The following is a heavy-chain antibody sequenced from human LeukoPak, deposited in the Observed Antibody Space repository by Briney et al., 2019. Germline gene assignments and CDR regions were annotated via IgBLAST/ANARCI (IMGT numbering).Heavy chain of an antibody. V-gene: IGHV3-48*01. CDR3: ARDTSYYYYGMDV. CDR1: GFTFTSYS. D-gene: IGHD2-2*01. CDR2: ISSSSSTI. Sequence: PGGSLRLSCAASGFTFTSYSMNWVRQAPGKGLEWVSYISSSSSTIYYADSVKGRFTISRDNAKNLLYLQMNSLRAEDTAVYYCARDTSYYYYGMDVWGQGTTVTVSS. J-gene: IGHJ6*02.